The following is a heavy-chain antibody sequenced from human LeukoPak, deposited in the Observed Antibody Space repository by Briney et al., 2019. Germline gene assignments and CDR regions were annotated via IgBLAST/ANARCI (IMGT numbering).Heavy chain of an antibody. CDR1: RGTFSSYA. D-gene: IGHD5-24*01. CDR2: IIPIFGIA. Sequence: ASVKVSCKASRGTFSSYAISWVRQAPGHGLEWMGRIIPIFGIANYAQKFQGRVTITADKSTSTAYMELSSLRSEGTAVYYCGVGWATGPMDYWGEGTLVTVSS. V-gene: IGHV1-69*04. CDR3: GVGWATGPMDY. J-gene: IGHJ4*02.